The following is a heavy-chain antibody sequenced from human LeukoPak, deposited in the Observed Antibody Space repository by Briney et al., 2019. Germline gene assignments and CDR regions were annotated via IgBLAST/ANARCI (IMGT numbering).Heavy chain of an antibody. CDR3: ARDRGIAD. CDR2: ISGTGLST. V-gene: IGHV3-23*01. CDR1: GFTFRSYG. Sequence: GGSLRLSCAASGFTFRSYGMSWVRQAPGKGLEWVSFISGTGLSTYYADSVKGRFTISRDNAKNSLYLQMNSLRAEDTAVYYCARDRGIADWGQGTLVTVSS. D-gene: IGHD3-10*01. J-gene: IGHJ4*02.